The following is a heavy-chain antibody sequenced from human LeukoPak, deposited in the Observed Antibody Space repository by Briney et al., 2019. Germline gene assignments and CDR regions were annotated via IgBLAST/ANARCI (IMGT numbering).Heavy chain of an antibody. D-gene: IGHD1-26*01. CDR2: ITADDGDT. CDR3: AKEGLRVGAPRNYFDY. Sequence: ASVKVSCKASGYSFTKYAIHWMRQAPGHRLEWMGWITADDGDTKYSEDLQGRVTITSDTSATTTYIELSSLTSEDMAVYYCAKEGLRVGAPRNYFDYWGQGTLVTVSS. CDR1: GYSFTKYA. J-gene: IGHJ4*02. V-gene: IGHV1-3*03.